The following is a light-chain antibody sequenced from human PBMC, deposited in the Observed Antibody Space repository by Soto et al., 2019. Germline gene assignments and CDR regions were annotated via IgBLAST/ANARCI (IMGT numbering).Light chain of an antibody. J-gene: IGKJ1*01. CDR3: QQYGSLYQWT. CDR1: HSVSSNY. V-gene: IGKV3-20*01. CDR2: GAS. Sequence: EIVLKQAPGHLYLSQGERATLSCRARHSVSSNYLAVYQQKPGQAPRILIYGASSRDTGIPDRFSGSVSGTDFTLPIRALEPKDFAVNYGQQYGSLYQWTLGQGTKV.